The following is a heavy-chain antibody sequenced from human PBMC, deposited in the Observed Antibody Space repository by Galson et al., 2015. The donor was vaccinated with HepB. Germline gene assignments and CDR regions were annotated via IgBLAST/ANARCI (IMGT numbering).Heavy chain of an antibody. J-gene: IGHJ3*02. V-gene: IGHV3-33*01. CDR2: IWYDGSDK. Sequence: SLRLSCAASGFTFSSYGMHWVRQAPGKGLEWVAVIWYDGSDKYYADSVKGRFTISRDNSKNTLYLQMNSLRAEDTAVYYCARDFYDFWSGYPYAFDIWGQGTMVTVSS. CDR1: GFTFSSYG. CDR3: ARDFYDFWSGYPYAFDI. D-gene: IGHD3-3*01.